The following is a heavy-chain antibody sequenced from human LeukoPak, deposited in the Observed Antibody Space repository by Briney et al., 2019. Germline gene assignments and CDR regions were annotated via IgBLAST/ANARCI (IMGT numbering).Heavy chain of an antibody. CDR1: GFTFSSYW. D-gene: IGHD6-19*01. CDR3: ARVAGGIPDY. Sequence: GGSLRLSCAASGFTFSSYWMTWVRQAPGKGLDWVANINQDGSEKYYVDSVAGRFTISRDNAKNSLFLQMNSLRAEDTAVFYCARVAGGIPDYWGQGTLVTVSS. V-gene: IGHV3-7*01. CDR2: INQDGSEK. J-gene: IGHJ4*02.